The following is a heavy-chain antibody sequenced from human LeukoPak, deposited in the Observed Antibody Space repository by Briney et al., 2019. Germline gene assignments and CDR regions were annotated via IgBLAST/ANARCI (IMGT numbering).Heavy chain of an antibody. CDR2: IYHSGST. Sequence: SETLSLTCAVSGGSISCGGYSWSWIRQPPGKGLEWIGYIYHSGSTYYNPSLKSRVTISVDRSKNQFSLKLSSVTAADTAVYYCARVGNWFDPWGQGTLVTVSS. CDR1: GGSISCGGYS. CDR3: ARVGNWFDP. V-gene: IGHV4-30-2*01. J-gene: IGHJ5*02.